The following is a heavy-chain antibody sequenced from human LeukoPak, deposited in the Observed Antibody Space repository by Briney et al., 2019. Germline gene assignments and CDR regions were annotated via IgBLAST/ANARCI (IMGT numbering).Heavy chain of an antibody. Sequence: GGSLRLSCAASGFTFSSYAMSWVRQAPGKGLEWVSAISGSGGSTYYADSVKGRFTISRDNSKNTLYLQMNSLRAEDTAVYYCAREGYDFWSGPLGYWGQGTLVTVSS. V-gene: IGHV3-23*01. CDR1: GFTFSSYA. CDR2: ISGSGGST. CDR3: AREGYDFWSGPLGY. J-gene: IGHJ4*02. D-gene: IGHD3-3*01.